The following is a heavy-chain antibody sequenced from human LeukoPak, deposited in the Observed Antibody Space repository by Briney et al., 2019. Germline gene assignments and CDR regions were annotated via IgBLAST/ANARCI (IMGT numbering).Heavy chain of an antibody. J-gene: IGHJ4*02. V-gene: IGHV1-69*04. CDR2: IIPILGIA. CDR1: GGTFSSYA. Sequence: GASVKVSCKASGGTFSSYAISWVRQAPGQGLEWMGRIIPILGIANYAQKFQGRVTITADKSTSTAYMELSSLRSEDTAVYYCARVGVDCSGGSCYDYWGQGTLVTVSS. CDR3: ARVGVDCSGGSCYDY. D-gene: IGHD2-15*01.